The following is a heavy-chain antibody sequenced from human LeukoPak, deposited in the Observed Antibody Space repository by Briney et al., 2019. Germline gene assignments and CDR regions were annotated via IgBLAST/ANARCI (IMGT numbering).Heavy chain of an antibody. CDR2: IDHSGST. CDR1: GGSFSGYY. J-gene: IGHJ6*03. D-gene: IGHD4-23*01. CDR3: TRSSDFGGYYFYYYMDV. V-gene: IGHV4-34*01. Sequence: SETLSLTCAVYGGSFSGYYWSWIRQPPGRGLEWIGEIDHSGSTNYNPSLKSRVTISVDRSKNQFSLKLSSVTAEDTAVYFCTRSSDFGGYYFYYYMDVWGKGTTVSVSS.